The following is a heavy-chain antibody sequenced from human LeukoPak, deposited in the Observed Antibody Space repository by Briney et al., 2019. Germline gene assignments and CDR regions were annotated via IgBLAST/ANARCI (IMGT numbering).Heavy chain of an antibody. Sequence: ASVKVSCKASGGTFSNFVISWVRQAPGQGLEWMGRIIPIFGTANYAQKFQGTVTITADESTNTAYMELSSLRSEDTAVFYCATNERYGDTRLYHFDYWGQGTLVTVSS. CDR1: GGTFSNFV. D-gene: IGHD4-17*01. J-gene: IGHJ4*02. CDR3: ATNERYGDTRLYHFDY. V-gene: IGHV1-69*01. CDR2: IIPIFGTA.